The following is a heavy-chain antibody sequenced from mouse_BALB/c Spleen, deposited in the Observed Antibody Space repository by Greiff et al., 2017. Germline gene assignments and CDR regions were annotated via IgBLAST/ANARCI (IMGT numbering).Heavy chain of an antibody. CDR2: IYPGNVNT. CDR1: GYTFTSYY. J-gene: IGHJ4*01. CDR3: ARGWLLYAMDY. D-gene: IGHD2-3*01. Sequence: QVQLKESGPELVKPGASVRISCKASGYTFTSYYIHWVKQRPGQGLEWIGWIYPGNVNTKYNEKFKGKATLTADKSSSTAYMQLSSLTSEDSAVYFCARGWLLYAMDYWGQGTSVTVSS. V-gene: IGHV1S56*01.